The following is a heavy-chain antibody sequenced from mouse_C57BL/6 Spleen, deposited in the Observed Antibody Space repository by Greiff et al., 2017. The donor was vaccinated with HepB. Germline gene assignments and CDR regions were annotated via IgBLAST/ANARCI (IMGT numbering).Heavy chain of an antibody. Sequence: QVQLKESGPELVKPGASVKISCKASGYAFSSSWMNWVKQRPGKGLEWIGRIYPGDGDTNYNGKFKGKATLTADKSSSTAYMQLSSLTSEDSAVYFCARDDYDGRLFAYWGQGTLVTVSA. CDR2: IYPGDGDT. CDR3: ARDDYDGRLFAY. D-gene: IGHD2-4*01. CDR1: GYAFSSSW. V-gene: IGHV1-82*01. J-gene: IGHJ3*01.